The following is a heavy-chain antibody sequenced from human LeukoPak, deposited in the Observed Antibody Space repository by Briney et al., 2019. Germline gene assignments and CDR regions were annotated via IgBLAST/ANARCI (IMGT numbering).Heavy chain of an antibody. J-gene: IGHJ4*02. Sequence: GGSLRLSCAASGFTFSSYAMHWVRQAPGKGLEWVAVISYDGSNKYYADSVKGRFTISRDNSKNTLYLQMNSLRAEDTAVYYCARDPLYCSSTSCLNYFDYWGQGSLVTVSS. CDR1: GFTFSSYA. D-gene: IGHD2-2*01. CDR2: ISYDGSNK. V-gene: IGHV3-30*04. CDR3: ARDPLYCSSTSCLNYFDY.